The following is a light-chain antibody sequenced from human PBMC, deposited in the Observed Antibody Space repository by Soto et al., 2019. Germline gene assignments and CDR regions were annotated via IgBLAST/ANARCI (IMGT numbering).Light chain of an antibody. CDR3: QQTQSFPLT. CDR2: SAS. Sequence: DIQMTQSPSSLSASVGDRVTITCRASQNINSYLNWYQQKPGKSPRLLIYSASNLQTGVPSGFRGSGSGTDFTLTISSLQTEDFATYYCQQTQSFPLTFGGGTKVEI. CDR1: QNINSY. J-gene: IGKJ4*01. V-gene: IGKV1-39*01.